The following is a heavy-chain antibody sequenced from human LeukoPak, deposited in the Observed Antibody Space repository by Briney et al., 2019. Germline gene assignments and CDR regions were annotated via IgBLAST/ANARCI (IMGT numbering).Heavy chain of an antibody. Sequence: ASVKVSCKASGYTFTVYYMHWVRQAPGQGGEWMGWINPKSGGTNYAQKFQGRVTMTRDTAISTAYMELSRLRSEDTAVYNCGRDIVLVPAAYDYWGQGTLVTVSS. D-gene: IGHD2-2*01. J-gene: IGHJ4*02. CDR3: GRDIVLVPAAYDY. CDR1: GYTFTVYY. V-gene: IGHV1-2*02. CDR2: INPKSGGT.